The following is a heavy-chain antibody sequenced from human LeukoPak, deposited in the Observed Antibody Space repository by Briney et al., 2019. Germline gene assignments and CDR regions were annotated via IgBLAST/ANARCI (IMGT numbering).Heavy chain of an antibody. CDR2: INSDGGST. Sequence: PGGSLRLSCTASGFTFSSYWMHWVRQAPGKGLVWVSRINSDGGSTSYADSVKGRFTISRDNAKNSLYLQMNSLRAEDTAVYYCARFRHIDGMDVWGQGTTVTVSS. V-gene: IGHV3-74*01. CDR1: GFTFSSYW. J-gene: IGHJ6*02. D-gene: IGHD2-21*01. CDR3: ARFRHIDGMDV.